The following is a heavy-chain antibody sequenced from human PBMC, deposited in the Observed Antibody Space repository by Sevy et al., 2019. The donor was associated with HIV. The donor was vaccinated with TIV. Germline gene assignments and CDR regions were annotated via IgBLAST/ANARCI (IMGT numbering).Heavy chain of an antibody. CDR3: ARLSVYYYDSSGYYTTGHAFDI. J-gene: IGHJ3*02. D-gene: IGHD3-22*01. V-gene: IGHV3-53*01. Sequence: GGSLRLSCAASGFSVSNSYMSWVHQAPGKGLQWVSVIYSGDSTYYTDSVKGRFTISRDNSKNTLYLQMNSLRAEDTAXYYCARLSVYYYDSSGYYTTGHAFDIWGQGTMVTVSS. CDR1: GFSVSNSY. CDR2: IYSGDST.